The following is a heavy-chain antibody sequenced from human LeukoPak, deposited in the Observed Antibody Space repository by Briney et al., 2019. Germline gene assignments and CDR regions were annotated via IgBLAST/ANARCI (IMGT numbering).Heavy chain of an antibody. Sequence: SETLSLTCTVSGGSISSSSFYWGWIRQPPGKGLEWIGSIYYSGSTFHTPSLKSRVTMSVDTSKNQFSLKLSSVTAADAAVYYCARNLGYDSSGYYNYFDEWGQGTLVTVSS. V-gene: IGHV4-39*01. D-gene: IGHD3-22*01. J-gene: IGHJ4*02. CDR2: IYYSGST. CDR3: ARNLGYDSSGYYNYFDE. CDR1: GGSISSSSFY.